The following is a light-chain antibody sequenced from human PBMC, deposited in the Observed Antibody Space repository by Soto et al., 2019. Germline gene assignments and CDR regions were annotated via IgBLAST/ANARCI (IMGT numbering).Light chain of an antibody. CDR1: QTVSSS. V-gene: IGKV3-11*01. CDR2: EAS. J-gene: IGKJ5*01. CDR3: QQRSNWPIT. Sequence: EIVLTQSPGTLSLSPGERATLSCRASQTVSSSLAWYQQKPGQAPRLLIYEASNRATGIPARFSGSGSGADFTLTISSLEPEDFALYYCQQRSNWPITFGQGTRLEIK.